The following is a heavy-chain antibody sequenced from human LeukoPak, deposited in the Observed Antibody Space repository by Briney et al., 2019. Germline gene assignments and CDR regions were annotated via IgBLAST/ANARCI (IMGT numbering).Heavy chain of an antibody. V-gene: IGHV3-74*01. Sequence: GGSLRLSCAASGFTFSSYWMPWVRQAPGKGLVWVSRINSDGSSTSYADSVKGRFTISRDNAKNTLYLQMNSLRAEDTAVYYCARGHGDGVPAAIDYWGQGTLVTVSS. CDR3: ARGHGDGVPAAIDY. CDR1: GFTFSSYW. D-gene: IGHD2-2*01. CDR2: INSDGSST. J-gene: IGHJ4*02.